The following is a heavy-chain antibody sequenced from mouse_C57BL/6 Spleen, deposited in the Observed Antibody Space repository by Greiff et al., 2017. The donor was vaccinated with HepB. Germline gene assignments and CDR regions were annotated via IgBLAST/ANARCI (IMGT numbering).Heavy chain of an antibody. V-gene: IGHV1-55*01. CDR2: IYPGSGST. CDR3: AREGYDYEGDY. J-gene: IGHJ2*01. D-gene: IGHD2-4*01. Sequence: QVQLQQPGAELVKPGASVKMSCKASGYTFTSYWITWVKQRPGQGLEWIGDIYPGSGSTNYNEKFKSKATLTVDTSSGTAYMQLSSLTSEDSAVYYCAREGYDYEGDYWGQGTTLTVSS. CDR1: GYTFTSYW.